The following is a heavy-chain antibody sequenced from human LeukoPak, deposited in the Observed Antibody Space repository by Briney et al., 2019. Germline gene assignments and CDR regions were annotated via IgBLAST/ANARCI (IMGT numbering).Heavy chain of an antibody. CDR1: GFTFSSYG. J-gene: IGHJ4*02. D-gene: IGHD6-19*01. Sequence: GGSLRLSCAASGFTFSSYGMHWVRQAPGKWLEWVAVISYDGSNRYYADSVKSRFTISRDNSKNTLYLQMNSLRAEDTAVYYCAKVKRWLAHYFDYWGQGTLVTVSS. V-gene: IGHV3-30*18. CDR3: AKVKRWLAHYFDY. CDR2: ISYDGSNR.